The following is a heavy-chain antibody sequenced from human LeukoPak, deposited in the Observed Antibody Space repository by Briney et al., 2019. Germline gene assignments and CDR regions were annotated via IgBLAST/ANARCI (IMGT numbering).Heavy chain of an antibody. CDR1: GYIFTDYY. CDR3: ARVSYGNNATPFDF. Sequence: GASVKVSCKASGYIFTDYYIHWVRQAPGQGPEWMGRINPNTGGTDYVLKFQGRVTMTRDTSLSTAFMELSSLKSDDTAVYYCARVSYGNNATPFDFWGQGTLVTVSS. CDR2: INPNTGGT. D-gene: IGHD2-8*01. J-gene: IGHJ4*02. V-gene: IGHV1-2*06.